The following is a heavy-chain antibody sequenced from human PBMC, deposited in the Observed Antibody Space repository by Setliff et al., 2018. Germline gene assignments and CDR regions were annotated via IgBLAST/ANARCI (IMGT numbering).Heavy chain of an antibody. CDR2: ISASNGKT. J-gene: IGHJ1*01. V-gene: IGHV1-18*01. CDR3: ARNIMIFRVLNTAEYFQH. D-gene: IGHD3-3*01. CDR1: GYTFTNFG. Sequence: ASVKVSCKASGYTFTNFGISWVREAPGQGLEWMGWISASNGKTNYAQKFQGRVTMTTDTSTSTAYMDLRSLRSDDTAVYYCARNIMIFRVLNTAEYFQHWGQGTLVTVSS.